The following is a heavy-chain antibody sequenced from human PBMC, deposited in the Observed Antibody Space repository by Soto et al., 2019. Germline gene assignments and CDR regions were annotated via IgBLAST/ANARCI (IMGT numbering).Heavy chain of an antibody. CDR3: ARRLGGGDIVVVPAAMAFDY. J-gene: IGHJ4*02. CDR1: GGSICSSSYY. V-gene: IGHV4-39*01. CDR2: IYYSGST. Sequence: SETLSLTCTVSGGSICSSSYYWGWIRQPPGKGLEWIGSIYYSGSTYYNPSLKSRVTISVDTSKNQFSLKLSSVTAAGTAVYYCARRLGGGDIVVVPAAMAFDYWGQGTLVTVSS. D-gene: IGHD2-2*01.